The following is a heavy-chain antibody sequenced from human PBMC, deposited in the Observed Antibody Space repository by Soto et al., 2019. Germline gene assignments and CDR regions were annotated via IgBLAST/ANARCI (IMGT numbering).Heavy chain of an antibody. D-gene: IGHD6-13*01. Sequence: PGESLKISCKGSGYSFSTSSIGWVRQMPGKGLEWIGNIHSGDSNARYSPSFQGQVTISVDKSISTTYLEWSSLKATDTAFYYCARTRQQLGYYYYGMDVWGQGTTVTVSS. J-gene: IGHJ6*02. CDR1: GYSFSTSS. CDR2: IHSGDSNA. V-gene: IGHV5-51*01. CDR3: ARTRQQLGYYYYGMDV.